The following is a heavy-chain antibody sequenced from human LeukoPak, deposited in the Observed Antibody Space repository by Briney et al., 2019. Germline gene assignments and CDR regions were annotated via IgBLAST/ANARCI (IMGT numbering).Heavy chain of an antibody. V-gene: IGHV3-23*01. D-gene: IGHD5-18*01. CDR1: GFTFSSYA. CDR3: AKRGNTAMAPFDY. CDR2: ISGSGGST. Sequence: PGGSLRLSCAASGFTFSSYAVSWVRQAPGKRLEWVSAISGSGGSTYYADSAKGRFTISRDNSKNTLYLQMNSLRAEDTAVYYCAKRGNTAMAPFDYWGQGTLVTVSS. J-gene: IGHJ4*02.